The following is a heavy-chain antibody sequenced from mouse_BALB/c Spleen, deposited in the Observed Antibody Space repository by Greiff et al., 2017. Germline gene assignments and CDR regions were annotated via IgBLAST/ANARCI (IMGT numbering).Heavy chain of an antibody. CDR3: ARNWGNFDY. CDR1: GYSITSDYA. D-gene: IGHD4-1*01. Sequence: EVKLMESGPGLVKPSQSLSLTCTVTGYSITSDYAWNWIRQFPGNKLEWMGYISYSGSTSYNPSLKSRISITRDTSKNQFFLQLNSVTTEDTATYYCARNWGNFDYWGQGTTLTVSS. CDR2: ISYSGST. J-gene: IGHJ2*01. V-gene: IGHV3-2*02.